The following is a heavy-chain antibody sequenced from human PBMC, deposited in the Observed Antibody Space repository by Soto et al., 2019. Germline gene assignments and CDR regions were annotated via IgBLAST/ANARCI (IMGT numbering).Heavy chain of an antibody. CDR3: TSSITIFGVAMGYYYYGMDV. V-gene: IGHV3-49*03. Sequence: GGSLRLSCTASGFTFGDYAMSWFRQAPGKGLEWVGFIRSKAYGGTTEYAASVKGRFTISRDDSKSIAYLQMNSLKTEDTAVYYCTSSITIFGVAMGYYYYGMDVWGQGTTVTVSS. J-gene: IGHJ6*02. CDR2: IRSKAYGGTT. D-gene: IGHD3-3*01. CDR1: GFTFGDYA.